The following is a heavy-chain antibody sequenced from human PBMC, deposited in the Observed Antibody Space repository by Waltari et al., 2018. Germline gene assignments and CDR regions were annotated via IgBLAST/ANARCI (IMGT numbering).Heavy chain of an antibody. J-gene: IGHJ3*02. CDR3: ARVYSSGWPNPIIDAFDI. CDR1: GYSISSGYY. D-gene: IGHD6-19*01. CDR2: IYHSGST. Sequence: QVQLQESGPGLVKPSETLSLTCAVSGYSISSGYYWGWIRKPPGKGLEWIGSIYHSGSTYYNPSLKSRVTISVDTSNNQFSLKLSSVTAADTAVYYCARVYSSGWPNPIIDAFDIWGQGTMVTVSS. V-gene: IGHV4-38-2*01.